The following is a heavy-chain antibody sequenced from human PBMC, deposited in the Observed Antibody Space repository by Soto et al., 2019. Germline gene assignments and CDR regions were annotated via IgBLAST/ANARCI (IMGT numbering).Heavy chain of an antibody. D-gene: IGHD5-12*01. CDR3: GSARGGYDPYCYYGMDV. J-gene: IGHJ6*02. CDR2: IIPILGIA. CDR1: GGTFSSYT. Sequence: QVQLVQSGAEVKKPGSSVKVSCKASGGTFSSYTISWVRQAPGQGLEWMGRIIPILGIANYAQKFQGRVTITADKSTSTAYMELSSLRSEDTAGYYCGSARGGYDPYCYYGMDVWGQGTTVTVSS. V-gene: IGHV1-69*02.